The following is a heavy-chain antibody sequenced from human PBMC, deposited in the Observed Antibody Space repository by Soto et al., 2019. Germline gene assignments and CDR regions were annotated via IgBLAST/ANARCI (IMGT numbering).Heavy chain of an antibody. D-gene: IGHD3-22*01. CDR1: GGSISSSSYY. J-gene: IGHJ4*02. V-gene: IGHV4-39*01. Sequence: SETLSLTCTVSGGSISSSSYYWGWIRQPPGKGLEWIGSNSYSGSTYYNPSLKSRVTISVDTSKNQFSLKLSSVTAADTAVYYCARVNYYDSRFFDYWGQGTLVTVSS. CDR2: NSYSGST. CDR3: ARVNYYDSRFFDY.